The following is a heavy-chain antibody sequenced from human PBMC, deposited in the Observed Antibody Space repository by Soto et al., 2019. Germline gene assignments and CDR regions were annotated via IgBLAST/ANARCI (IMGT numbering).Heavy chain of an antibody. CDR2: INHSGST. V-gene: IGHV4-34*01. CDR1: GFTFSDYY. D-gene: IGHD6-19*01. Sequence: GSLRLSCAASGFTFSDYYMSWIRQPPGKGLEWIGEINHSGSTNYNPSLKSRVTISVDTSKNQFSLKLSSVTAADTAVYYCARARSGWRVGWFDPWGQGTLVTVSS. J-gene: IGHJ5*02. CDR3: ARARSGWRVGWFDP.